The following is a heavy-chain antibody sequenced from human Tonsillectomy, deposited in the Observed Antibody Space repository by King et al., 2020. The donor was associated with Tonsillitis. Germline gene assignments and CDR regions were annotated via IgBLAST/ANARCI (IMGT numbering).Heavy chain of an antibody. V-gene: IGHV4-39*07. CDR3: EVRGVIITGTGMDV. J-gene: IGHJ6*02. CDR1: GGSISSSSYY. D-gene: IGHD3-10*01. Sequence: QLQESGPGLVKPSETLSLTCTVSGGSISSSSYYWGWIRQPPGKGLEWIGSIYYSGSTYYNPSLKSRVTISVDTSKNQLSLKLSSVTAADTAVYYCEVRGVIITGTGMDVWGQGTTVTVSS. CDR2: IYYSGST.